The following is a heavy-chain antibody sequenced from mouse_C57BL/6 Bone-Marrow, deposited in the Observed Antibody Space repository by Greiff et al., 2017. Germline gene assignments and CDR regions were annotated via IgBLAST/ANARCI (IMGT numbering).Heavy chain of an antibody. Sequence: DVMLVESGGDLVKPGGSLKLSCAASGFTFSSYGMSWVRQTPDKRLEWVATISSGGSYTYYPDRVKGRFTISRDNAKNTLYLQMSSLKSEDTAMYYCARLTTVVDAMDYWGQGTSVTVSS. CDR3: ARLTTVVDAMDY. CDR1: GFTFSSYG. CDR2: ISSGGSYT. J-gene: IGHJ4*01. D-gene: IGHD1-1*01. V-gene: IGHV5-6*02.